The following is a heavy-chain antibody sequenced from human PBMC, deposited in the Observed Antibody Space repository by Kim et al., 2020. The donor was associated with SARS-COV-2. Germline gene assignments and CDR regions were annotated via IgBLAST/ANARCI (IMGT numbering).Heavy chain of an antibody. D-gene: IGHD3-22*01. CDR2: IKSKTDGGTT. CDR1: GFTFSNAW. Sequence: GGSLRLSCAASGFTFSNAWMSWVRQAPGKGLEWVGRIKSKTDGGTTDYAAPLKGRFTISRDDSKNTLYLQMNSLKTEDTAVYYCTTDGSSYYYDSSGYYYFDAFDIWGQGTMVTVSS. CDR3: TTDGSSYYYDSSGYYYFDAFDI. V-gene: IGHV3-15*01. J-gene: IGHJ3*02.